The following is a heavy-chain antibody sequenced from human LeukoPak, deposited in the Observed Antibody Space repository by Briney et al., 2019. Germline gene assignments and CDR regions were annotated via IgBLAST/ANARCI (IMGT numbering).Heavy chain of an antibody. CDR2: IYYSGST. CDR1: VGSISSYY. CDR3: ARAAVAGTPGYFDY. Sequence: SETLSLTCTVSVGSISSYYWGWIRQPPWKGLEWLGYIYYSGSTNYNPSLKSRVTISVDTSKNQFSLKLSSVTAAGTAVYYCARAAVAGTPGYFDYWGQGTLVTVSS. V-gene: IGHV4-59*01. J-gene: IGHJ4*02. D-gene: IGHD6-19*01.